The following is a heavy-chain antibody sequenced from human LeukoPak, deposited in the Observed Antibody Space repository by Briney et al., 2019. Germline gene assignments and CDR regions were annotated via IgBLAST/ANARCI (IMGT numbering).Heavy chain of an antibody. D-gene: IGHD5-12*01. CDR2: ISGSGGST. J-gene: IGHJ4*02. V-gene: IGHV3-23*01. Sequence: GGSVRLSCAASGFTFSSYAMSCVRQAPGKGLEWVSAISGSGGSTYYADSVKGRFTISRDNSKNTLYLQMNSLRAEDTAVYYCAKGRYSGYDSTLNSFDYWGQGTLVTVSS. CDR3: AKGRYSGYDSTLNSFDY. CDR1: GFTFSSYA.